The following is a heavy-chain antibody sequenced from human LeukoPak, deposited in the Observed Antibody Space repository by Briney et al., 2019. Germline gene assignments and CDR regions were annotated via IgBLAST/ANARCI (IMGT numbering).Heavy chain of an antibody. CDR3: AKVNYYDSSGYHGAFDI. CDR1: GFTFSSYG. J-gene: IGHJ3*02. Sequence: GGSLRLSCAASGFTFSSYGMSLVRQAPGKGLEWVSAISGSGGSTYYADSVKGRFTISRDNSKNTPYLQMNSLRAEDTAVYYCAKVNYYDSSGYHGAFDIWGQGTMVTVSS. V-gene: IGHV3-23*01. D-gene: IGHD3-22*01. CDR2: ISGSGGST.